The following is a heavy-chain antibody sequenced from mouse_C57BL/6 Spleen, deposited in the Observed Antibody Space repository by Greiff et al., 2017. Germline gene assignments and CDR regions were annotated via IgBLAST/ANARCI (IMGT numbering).Heavy chain of an antibody. CDR1: GFSLTSYG. J-gene: IGHJ4*01. Sequence: QVQLKQSGPGLVQPSQSLSITCTVSGFSLTSYGVNWVRQSPGTGLEWLGVIWSGGSTDYNAAFISRLSISKDNSKSHVFFKMNSLQADDTVIYYCTRRDSDALDYWGQGTSVTVSA. CDR3: TRRDSDALDY. V-gene: IGHV2-2*01. D-gene: IGHD3-3*01. CDR2: IWSGGST.